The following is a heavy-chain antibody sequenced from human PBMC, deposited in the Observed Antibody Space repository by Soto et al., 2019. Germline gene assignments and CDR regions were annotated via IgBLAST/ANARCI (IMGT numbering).Heavy chain of an antibody. CDR2: IYYSGST. D-gene: IGHD3-10*01. Sequence: TSETLSLTCTVSGGSISSSSYYWGWIRQPPGKGLEWIGSIYYSGSTYYNPSLKSRVTISVDTSKNQFSLKLSSVTAADTAVYYCARFRKLCDYYGSGSYPDYWGQGTLVTVSS. J-gene: IGHJ4*02. CDR1: GGSISSSSYY. V-gene: IGHV4-39*01. CDR3: ARFRKLCDYYGSGSYPDY.